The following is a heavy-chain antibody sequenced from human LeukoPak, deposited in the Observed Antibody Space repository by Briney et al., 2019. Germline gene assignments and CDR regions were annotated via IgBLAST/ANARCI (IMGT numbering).Heavy chain of an antibody. V-gene: IGHV4-61*02. J-gene: IGHJ6*02. CDR3: AREDCSGGSCYGMDV. Sequence: SQTLSLTCTVSGGSISSGSYYWSWIRQPAGKGLEWIGRIYTSGSTNYNPSLKSRVTISVDTSKNQFSLKLSSVTAADTAVYYCAREDCSGGSCYGMDVWGQGTTVTVSS. CDR2: IYTSGST. D-gene: IGHD2-15*01. CDR1: GGSISSGSYY.